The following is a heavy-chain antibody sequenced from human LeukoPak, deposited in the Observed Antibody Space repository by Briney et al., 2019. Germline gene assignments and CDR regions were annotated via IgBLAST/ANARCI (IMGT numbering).Heavy chain of an antibody. J-gene: IGHJ4*02. Sequence: GGSLRLSCAASGFTFGSYGMHWVRQAPGKGLDWLTYIRSDGSDEYYADSVKGRFTISRDNAKNSLYLQMNSLRAEDTAVYYCARWDDYWGQGTLVTVSS. CDR1: GFTFGSYG. CDR3: ARWDDY. V-gene: IGHV3-30*02. CDR2: IRSDGSDE. D-gene: IGHD1-26*01.